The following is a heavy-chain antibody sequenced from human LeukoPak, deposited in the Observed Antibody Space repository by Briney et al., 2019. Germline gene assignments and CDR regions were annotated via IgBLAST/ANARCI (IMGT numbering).Heavy chain of an antibody. CDR1: GFTFSDYY. D-gene: IGHD6-13*01. Sequence: GGSLRLSCAASGFTFSDYYMSWIRQAPGKGLEWVSYISSSGSTIYYADSVKGRFTISRDNSKNTLYLQMNSLRAEDTAVYYCARDLWRTAAASYWGQGTLVTVSS. CDR3: ARDLWRTAAASY. J-gene: IGHJ4*02. V-gene: IGHV3-11*04. CDR2: ISSSGSTI.